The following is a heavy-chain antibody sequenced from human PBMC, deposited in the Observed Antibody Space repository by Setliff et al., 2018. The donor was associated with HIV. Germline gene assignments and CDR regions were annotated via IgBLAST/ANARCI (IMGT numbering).Heavy chain of an antibody. J-gene: IGHJ4*02. CDR1: GGSISNQY. V-gene: IGHV4-59*11. CDR3: ARLRVSSSSQTFDH. Sequence: SETLSLTCAVSGGSISNQYWSWIRQPQGKGLEWIGYIYYSGTTHYNPSLKSRVAMSVDTSKNQFSLDLTSVTPADTAVYYCARLRVSSSSQTFDHWGQGILVTVSS. CDR2: IYYSGTT. D-gene: IGHD6-6*01.